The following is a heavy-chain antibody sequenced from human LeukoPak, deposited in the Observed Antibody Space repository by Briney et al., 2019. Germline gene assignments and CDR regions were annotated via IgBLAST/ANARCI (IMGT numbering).Heavy chain of an antibody. CDR2: IYYSGST. CDR1: GGSISSYY. J-gene: IGHJ6*03. V-gene: IGHV4-59*01. Sequence: SETPSLTCTVSGGSISSYYWSWLRQPPGKGLEGIGYIYYSGSTNYNPSLKSRVTISVDTSKNQFSLKLSSVTAADTAVYYCARARVVDTAMVTGLYYYYYYYMDVWGKGTTVTVSS. D-gene: IGHD5-18*01. CDR3: ARARVVDTAMVTGLYYYYYYYMDV.